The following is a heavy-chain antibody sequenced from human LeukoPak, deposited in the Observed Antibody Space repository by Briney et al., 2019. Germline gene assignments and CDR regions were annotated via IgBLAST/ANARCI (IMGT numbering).Heavy chain of an antibody. CDR1: GYTFTSYG. CDR2: ISAYNGNT. Sequence: GASVKVSCKASGYTFTSYGISWVRQAPGQGVEWMGWISAYNGNTNYAQKLQGRVTMTTDTSTSTAYMELRSLRSDDTAVYYCARGYTTVSITIFGVVSDAFGIWGQGTMVTVSS. D-gene: IGHD3-3*01. CDR3: ARGYTTVSITIFGVVSDAFGI. J-gene: IGHJ3*02. V-gene: IGHV1-18*01.